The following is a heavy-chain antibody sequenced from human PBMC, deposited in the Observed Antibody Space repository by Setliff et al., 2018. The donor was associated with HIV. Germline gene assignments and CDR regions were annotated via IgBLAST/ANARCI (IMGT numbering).Heavy chain of an antibody. CDR2: INIGNGDT. CDR3: ARGWHSTSPNSYFDY. Sequence: VKVSCKASGYSFTDYAMNWVRQAPGQGLEWMGWINIGNGDTKYSQDFHDRVTISRDTPAATVYMELSSLRSDDMAVYYCARGWHSTSPNSYFDYWGQGSLVTVSS. CDR1: GYSFTDYA. J-gene: IGHJ4*02. V-gene: IGHV1-3*03. D-gene: IGHD6-6*01.